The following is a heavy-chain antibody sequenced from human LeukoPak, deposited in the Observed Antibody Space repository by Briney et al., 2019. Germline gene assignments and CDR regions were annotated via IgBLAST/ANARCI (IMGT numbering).Heavy chain of an antibody. Sequence: AGGSLRLSCTASGFTFKSYAMSWVLQAPGRGLEWISSISTSGGPTYYGGSVRGRFTNSRDNSNKTLYLQTSSRRADDTAVYYCAQRDDTFDFWGQGTMVIVSS. J-gene: IGHJ3*01. CDR2: ISTSGGPT. CDR3: AQRDDTFDF. CDR1: GFTFKSYA. V-gene: IGHV3-23*01.